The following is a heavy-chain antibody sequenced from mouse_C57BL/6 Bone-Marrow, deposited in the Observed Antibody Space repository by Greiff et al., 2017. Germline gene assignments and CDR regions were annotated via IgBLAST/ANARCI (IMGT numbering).Heavy chain of an antibody. CDR2: ISDGGSYT. Sequence: DVKLVESGGGLVKPGGSLKLSCAASGFTFSSYAMSWVRQTPEKRLEWVATISDGGSYTYYPDNVKGRITISRDNAKNNLYLQMSHLKSEDTAMYYYARDRGFYCDMDYWGQGTSVTVSS. J-gene: IGHJ4*01. CDR3: ARDRGFYCDMDY. V-gene: IGHV5-4*01. CDR1: GFTFSSYA.